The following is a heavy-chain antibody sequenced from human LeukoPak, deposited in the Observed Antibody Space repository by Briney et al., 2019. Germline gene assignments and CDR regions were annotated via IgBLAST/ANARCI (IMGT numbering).Heavy chain of an antibody. CDR2: IIPILGIA. Sequence: ASVKVCCKASGGTFSRYAISWVRQAPGQGLEWMGRIIPILGIANYAQKFQGRVTITADKSTSTAYMELSSLRSEDTAVYYCARVGPLPYYYYYYGMDVWGQGTTVTVSS. J-gene: IGHJ6*02. V-gene: IGHV1-69*04. CDR1: GGTFSRYA. CDR3: ARVGPLPYYYYYYGMDV. D-gene: IGHD2-2*01.